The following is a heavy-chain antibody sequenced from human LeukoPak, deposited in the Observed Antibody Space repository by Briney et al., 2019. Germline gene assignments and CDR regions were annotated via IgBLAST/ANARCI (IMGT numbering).Heavy chain of an antibody. J-gene: IGHJ4*02. V-gene: IGHV6-1*01. CDR3: ARDEGFGELLYRP. Sequence: SQTLSLTCAISGDSVSSMSVAWIWIRQSPSRGLEWLGRTYKRSKWYNDYAVSVKSRITINPDTSKNQFSLQLNSLTPEDTAVYYCARDEGFGELLYRPWGQGTLVTVSS. D-gene: IGHD3-10*01. CDR1: GDSVSSMSVA. CDR2: TYKRSKWYN.